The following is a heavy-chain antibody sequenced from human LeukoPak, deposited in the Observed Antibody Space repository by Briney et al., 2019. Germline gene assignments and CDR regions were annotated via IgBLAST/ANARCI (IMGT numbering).Heavy chain of an antibody. Sequence: GGSLRLSCAASGFTFSNYGMHWVRQAPGKGLEWVTFIWYDGSNKYYADSVKGRFTISRDNSKNTLYLQMHSLRAEDTAVYYCARATASRFDYWGQGTLVTVSS. V-gene: IGHV3-33*01. CDR1: GFTFSNYG. J-gene: IGHJ4*02. CDR3: ARATASRFDY. CDR2: IWYDGSNK. D-gene: IGHD4-17*01.